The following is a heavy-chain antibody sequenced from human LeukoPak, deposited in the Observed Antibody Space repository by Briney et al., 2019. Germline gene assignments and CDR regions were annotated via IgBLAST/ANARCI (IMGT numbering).Heavy chain of an antibody. CDR3: ARGLGPDYFDY. V-gene: IGHV1-8*01. J-gene: IGHJ4*02. CDR2: MNPNSGYT. CDR1: GYTFTSYD. Sequence: ASVKVSCKASGYTFTSYDINWVRQATGQGLEWLGYMNPNSGYTGYAQKFQGRVTMTSDTSINTAYMELSSLRSEDTAVYYCARGLGPDYFDYWGQGTLVTVSS. D-gene: IGHD3-3*02.